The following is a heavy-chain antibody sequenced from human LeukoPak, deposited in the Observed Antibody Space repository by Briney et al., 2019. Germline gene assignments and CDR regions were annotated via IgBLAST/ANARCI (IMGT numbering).Heavy chain of an antibody. CDR1: GDSVSSNSAA. CDR3: ARDGWQPLAAGPFDY. CDR2: TYYRSKWYN. V-gene: IGHV6-1*01. Sequence: SQTLSLTCAISGDSVSSNSAAWNWIRQSPSRGLECLGRTYYRSKWYNEYAGSVKSRITINPYTSNNQFCLQLKSVTLEDSAVYYCARDGWQPLAAGPFDYWGQGTLVTVSS. J-gene: IGHJ4*02. D-gene: IGHD6-13*01.